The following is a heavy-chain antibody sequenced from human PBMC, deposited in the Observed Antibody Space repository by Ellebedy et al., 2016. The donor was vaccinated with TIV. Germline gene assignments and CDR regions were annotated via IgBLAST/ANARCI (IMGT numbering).Heavy chain of an antibody. CDR2: VSAYTGDT. V-gene: IGHV1-18*01. D-gene: IGHD3-16*02. J-gene: IGHJ4*02. Sequence: ASVTVSCKASGYAFDRYIISWVRQAPGQGLEWMGWVSAYTGDTNFAQKFRDRVTLTTDTSTSTAYMDLRSLTSDDTAVYYCARDMVQGMVSSYLWFDYWGQGTLVAISS. CDR3: ARDMVQGMVSSYLWFDY. CDR1: GYAFDRYI.